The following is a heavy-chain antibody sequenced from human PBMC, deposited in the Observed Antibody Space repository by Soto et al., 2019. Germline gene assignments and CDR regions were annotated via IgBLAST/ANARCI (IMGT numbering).Heavy chain of an antibody. CDR3: ARGRSTPNFDP. J-gene: IGHJ5*02. D-gene: IGHD2-15*01. V-gene: IGHV1-69*01. CDR1: GGTFINYV. CDR2: LIPIFGAA. Sequence: VQLVQSGAEVRKPGSSVKVSCKISGGTFINYVISWLRQAPGQGLEWMGGLIPIFGAANLAQKFQGRVTITADESTSTDNMELSSLTSENTAVYYCARGRSTPNFDPWGQGTLVTVSS.